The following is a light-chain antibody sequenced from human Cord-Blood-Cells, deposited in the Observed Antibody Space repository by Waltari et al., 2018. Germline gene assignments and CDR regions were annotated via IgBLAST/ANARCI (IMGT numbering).Light chain of an antibody. CDR3: QQYYSTPYS. J-gene: IGKJ2*03. V-gene: IGKV4-1*01. Sequence: IVMTQSPDSLAVSLGEGATITCKSSQSVLYSSNNKNYLAWYQQKPGQPPKLLIYWASTRESGVPDRFSGSGSGTDFTLTISSLQAEDVAVYYCQQYYSTPYSFGQGTKLEIK. CDR1: QSVLYSSNNKNY. CDR2: WAS.